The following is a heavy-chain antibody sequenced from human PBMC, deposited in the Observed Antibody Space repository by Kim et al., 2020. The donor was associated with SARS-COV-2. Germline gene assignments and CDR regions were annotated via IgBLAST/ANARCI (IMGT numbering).Heavy chain of an antibody. CDR3: ARELPITIFGKASDYYYYYGMDV. J-gene: IGHJ6*02. D-gene: IGHD3-3*01. CDR2: ISSSSSYI. CDR1: GFTFSSYS. V-gene: IGHV3-21*01. Sequence: GGSLRLSCAASGFTFSSYSMNWVRQAPGKGLEWVSSISSSSSYIYYADSVKGRFTISRDNAKNSLYLQMNSLRAEDTAVYYCARELPITIFGKASDYYYYYGMDVWGQGTTVTVSS.